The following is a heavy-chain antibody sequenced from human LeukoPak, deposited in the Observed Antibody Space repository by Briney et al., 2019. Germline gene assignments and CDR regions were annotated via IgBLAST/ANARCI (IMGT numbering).Heavy chain of an antibody. D-gene: IGHD3-22*01. CDR1: GYTFTGYY. V-gene: IGHV1-2*02. CDR2: INPNSGGT. CDR3: ASSSNYYDSSGYWNWFDP. J-gene: IGHJ5*02. Sequence: ASVKVSCKASGYTFTGYYMHWVRQAPGQGLEWMGWINPNSGGTNYAQKFQGRVTMTRDTSISTAYMELSSLRSEDTAVYYCASSSNYYDSSGYWNWFDPWGQGTLVTVSS.